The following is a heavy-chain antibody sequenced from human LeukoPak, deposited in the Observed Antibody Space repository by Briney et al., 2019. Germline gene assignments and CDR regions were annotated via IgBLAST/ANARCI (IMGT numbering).Heavy chain of an antibody. CDR3: AKTPGYTTVTSHDY. CDR2: ISGSGGST. V-gene: IGHV3-23*01. J-gene: IGHJ4*02. CDR1: GFTFNSYA. D-gene: IGHD4-17*01. Sequence: QPGGSLRVSCAASGFTFNSYAMSWVRQAPGKGLEWVSAISGSGGSTYYADSMRGRFTISRDNSKNTLYLQMNSLRAEDTAVYYCAKTPGYTTVTSHDYWGQGTLVTVSS.